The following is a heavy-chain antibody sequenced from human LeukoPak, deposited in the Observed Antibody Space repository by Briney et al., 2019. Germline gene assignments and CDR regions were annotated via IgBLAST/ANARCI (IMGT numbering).Heavy chain of an antibody. CDR2: ISSSSSYI. J-gene: IGHJ6*03. CDR3: ARGNVDTAVLYYYYYMDV. CDR1: GFTFSSYS. D-gene: IGHD5-18*01. Sequence: GGSLRLSCAASGFTFSSYSMNWVRQAPGKGLECVSSISSSSSYIYYADSVKGRFTISRDNAKNSLYLQMNSLRAEDTAVYYCARGNVDTAVLYYYYYMDVWGKGTTVTVSS. V-gene: IGHV3-21*01.